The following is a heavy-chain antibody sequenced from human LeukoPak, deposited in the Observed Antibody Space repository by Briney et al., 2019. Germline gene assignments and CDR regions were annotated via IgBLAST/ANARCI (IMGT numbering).Heavy chain of an antibody. CDR2: IKSKTDGGTT. CDR1: GFTFSTYA. CDR3: TTAPPGYSR. D-gene: IGHD6-13*01. V-gene: IGHV3-15*01. Sequence: GGSLRLSCAASGFTFSTYAMSWVRQAPGKGLEWVGRIKSKTDGGTTDYAAPVKGRFTISRDDSKSTLYLQMNSLKTEDTAVYYCTTAPPGYSRWGQGTLVTVSS. J-gene: IGHJ4*02.